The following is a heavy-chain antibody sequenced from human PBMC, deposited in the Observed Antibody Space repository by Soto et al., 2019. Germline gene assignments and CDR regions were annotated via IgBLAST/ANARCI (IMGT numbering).Heavy chain of an antibody. J-gene: IGHJ4*02. Sequence: QVQLVESGGGVVQPGRSLRLSCAASGFTFSSYGMHWVRQAPGKGLEWVAVISYDGSNKYYADSVKGRLPISRDNSKNTLYLQMNSLRAEDTAVYYCAKDHRTGDYFYYWGQGTPVTVSS. CDR1: GFTFSSYG. CDR2: ISYDGSNK. V-gene: IGHV3-30*18. D-gene: IGHD3-10*01. CDR3: AKDHRTGDYFYY.